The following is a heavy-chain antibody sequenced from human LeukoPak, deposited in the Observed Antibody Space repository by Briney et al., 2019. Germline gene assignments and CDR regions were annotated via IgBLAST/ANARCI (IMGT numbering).Heavy chain of an antibody. CDR1: GGSISSSSYY. V-gene: IGHV4-39*01. J-gene: IGHJ6*02. CDR2: IYYSGST. CDR3: ARLFTLYGMDV. Sequence: PSETLSLTCTVSGGSISSSSYYWGWLRQPPGKGLEWIGSIYYSGSTYYNPSLKSRVTISVDTSKNQFSLKLSSVTAADTAVYYCARLFTLYGMDVWGQGTTVTVSS.